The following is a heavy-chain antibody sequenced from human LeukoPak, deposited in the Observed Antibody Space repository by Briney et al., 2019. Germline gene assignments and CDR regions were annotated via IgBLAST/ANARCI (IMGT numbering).Heavy chain of an antibody. CDR1: GYSFTSYW. V-gene: IGHV5-51*01. D-gene: IGHD4-23*01. CDR3: ARRGCGGNSAAAFDI. Sequence: GESLKISCKGSGYSFTSYWIGWVRQMPGKGLEWMGIIYPGDSDTRYSPSFQGQVTISADKSISTAYLQWSSLKASDTAMYYCARRGCGGNSAAAFDIWGQGTMVTVSS. J-gene: IGHJ3*02. CDR2: IYPGDSDT.